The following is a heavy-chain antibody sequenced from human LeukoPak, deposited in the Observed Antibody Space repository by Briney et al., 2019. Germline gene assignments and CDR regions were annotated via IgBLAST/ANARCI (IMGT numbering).Heavy chain of an antibody. CDR2: IYHSGST. D-gene: IGHD6-13*01. V-gene: IGHV4-30-2*01. CDR3: ARAIAAAGPFFDY. CDR1: GGSISSGGYS. Sequence: SETLSLTCAVSGGSISSGGYSWSWIRQPPGKGLEWIGYIYHSGSTYYNPSLKSRVTISVDRSKDQFSLKLSSVTAADTAVYYCARAIAAAGPFFDYWGQGTLVTVSS. J-gene: IGHJ4*02.